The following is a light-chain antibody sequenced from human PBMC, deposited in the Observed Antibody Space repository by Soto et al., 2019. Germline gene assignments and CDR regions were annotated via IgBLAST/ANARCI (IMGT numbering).Light chain of an antibody. CDR1: QIVGSN. CDR2: DAS. V-gene: IGKV3-15*01. CDR3: QQYYQWPSYT. Sequence: EIVMTQSPLTLSASPGERAISSCQSSQIVGSNIAWYQQKPGQSPRLLVYDASTRATAIPHTFSGSGSGTEFTLTIKTLQPEDFAVYYCQQYYQWPSYTCGGGTKGAIK. J-gene: IGKJ4*01.